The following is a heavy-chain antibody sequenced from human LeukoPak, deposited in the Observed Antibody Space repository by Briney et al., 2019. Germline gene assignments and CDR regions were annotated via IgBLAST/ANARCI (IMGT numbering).Heavy chain of an antibody. J-gene: IGHJ5*02. D-gene: IGHD2-15*01. CDR2: GSGSGDST. CDR1: GFTFSNYA. Sequence: GGSLRLSCAASGFTFSNYAMSWVRRAPGKGLEWVSAGSGSGDSTYYAGSVKGRFTISRDNAKNSLYLQMNSLRDEDTAVYYCARGYCSGGSCYRWFDPWGQGTLVTVSS. V-gene: IGHV3-23*01. CDR3: ARGYCSGGSCYRWFDP.